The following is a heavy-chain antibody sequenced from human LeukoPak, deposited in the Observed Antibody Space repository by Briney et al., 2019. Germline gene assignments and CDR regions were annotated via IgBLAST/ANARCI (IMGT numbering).Heavy chain of an antibody. J-gene: IGHJ3*02. V-gene: IGHV3-73*01. CDR3: ARSSFGELNTDAFDI. CDR2: IRSTANGYAT. Sequence: GGSLRLSCAASGFTFSGSALHWVRQASGKGLEWVGRIRSTANGYATAYAASVKGRFTISRDDSKNTAYLQMDSLRAEDTAVYYCARSSFGELNTDAFDIWGQGTMVTVSS. D-gene: IGHD3-10*01. CDR1: GFTFSGSA.